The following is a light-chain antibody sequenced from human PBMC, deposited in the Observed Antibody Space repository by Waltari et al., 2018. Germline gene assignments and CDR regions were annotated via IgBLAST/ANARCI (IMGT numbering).Light chain of an antibody. V-gene: IGKV3D-15*01. CDR1: HSVSSN. CDR2: RSS. J-gene: IGKJ1*01. CDR3: QQYNTSPPWT. Sequence: VSPGERVTLSCRASHSVSSNLAWYQQKSGQAPRLLIYRSSTRATGIPGRFSGSGSGTFYTLTISSLESEDFAVYYCQQYNTSPPWTFGQGTRVEIK.